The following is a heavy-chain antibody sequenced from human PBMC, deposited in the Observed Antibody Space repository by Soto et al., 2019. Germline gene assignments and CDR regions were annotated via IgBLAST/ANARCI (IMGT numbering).Heavy chain of an antibody. CDR1: GGSLSGYY. CDR3: ARHHVRGRTIAGAAEF. J-gene: IGHJ4*02. CDR2: INHSGNT. V-gene: IGHV4-34*01. D-gene: IGHD1-26*01. Sequence: QVQLQQWGAGLLKPSETLSLTCAVYGGSLSGYYWSWIRQPPGKALEWLGEINHSGNTNYNPSLKSRVTISVDTSKYQLFLNLSSVTAADTAMYYCARHHVRGRTIAGAAEFWGQGTPVTVSS.